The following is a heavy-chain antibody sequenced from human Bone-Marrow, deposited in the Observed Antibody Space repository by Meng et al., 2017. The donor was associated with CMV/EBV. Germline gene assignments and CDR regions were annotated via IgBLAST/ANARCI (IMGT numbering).Heavy chain of an antibody. CDR2: ISSSSSTI. CDR3: AREGYSSGGYYGMDV. D-gene: IGHD6-19*01. J-gene: IGHJ6*02. Sequence: GGSLRLSCAASGFNFGAYNMNWVRQAPGKGLEWVSYISSSSSTIYYADSVKGRFTISRDNAKNSLYLQMNSLRAEDTAVYYCAREGYSSGGYYGMDVWGQGTTVTVSS. V-gene: IGHV3-48*04. CDR1: GFNFGAYN.